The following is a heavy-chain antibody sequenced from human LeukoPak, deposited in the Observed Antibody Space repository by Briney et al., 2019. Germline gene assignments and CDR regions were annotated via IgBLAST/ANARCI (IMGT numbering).Heavy chain of an antibody. CDR3: ASSAWGDSSRWYYYYYYYGMDV. Sequence: GGSLRLSCAASGFTFSSYDMSWLRQAPGKGLEWVSAINGSDGSTYYADSVKGRFTISRDNSKDTLYLQMNSLRAEDTAVYYCASSAWGDSSRWYYYYYYYGMDVWGQGTTVTVSS. V-gene: IGHV3-23*01. D-gene: IGHD6-13*01. J-gene: IGHJ6*02. CDR1: GFTFSSYD. CDR2: INGSDGST.